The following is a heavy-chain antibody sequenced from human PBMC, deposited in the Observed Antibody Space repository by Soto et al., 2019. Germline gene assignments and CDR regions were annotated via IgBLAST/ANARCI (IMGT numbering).Heavy chain of an antibody. D-gene: IGHD5-12*01. J-gene: IGHJ6*02. V-gene: IGHV3-64D*06. CDR3: VKSFVWTIRGFSYYEGRDV. Sequence: SRSASGFPVSRFSRHLVCPTTDNGHHHVSAIRNHEGSTYYGDSVKGRFTMSRDNSKSTLFLQMSSLSPEDTGVYYCVKSFVWTIRGFSYYEGRDVWGQGTTV. CDR2: IRNHEGST. CDR1: GFPVSRFS.